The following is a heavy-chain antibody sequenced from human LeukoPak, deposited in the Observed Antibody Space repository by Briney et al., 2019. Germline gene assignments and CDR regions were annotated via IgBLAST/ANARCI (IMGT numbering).Heavy chain of an antibody. CDR1: GYSIRSGYY. CDR2: IYHSGST. CDR3: ARSPDYFYHMDV. Sequence: SETLSLTWGVSGYSIRSGYYWGCIRQVPGKGLEWIATIYHSGSTYYNPSLKSRVTISVDTGKNQFSLKVSSVTAADTAVYYCARSPDYFYHMDVWGKGTTVTVSS. J-gene: IGHJ6*03. V-gene: IGHV4-38-2*01.